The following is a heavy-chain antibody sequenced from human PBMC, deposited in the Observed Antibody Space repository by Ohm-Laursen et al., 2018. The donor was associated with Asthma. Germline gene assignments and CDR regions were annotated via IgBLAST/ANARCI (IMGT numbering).Heavy chain of an antibody. CDR2: INAGNGNT. CDR3: ARDDYGWDYFDY. Sequence: SVKVSCKASGYTFTSYGIAWVRQAPGQGLEWMGWINAGNGNTKYSQKFQGRVTITRDTSASTAYMELSSLRSEDTAVYYCARDDYGWDYFDYWGQGTLVTVSS. V-gene: IGHV1-3*01. CDR1: GYTFTSYG. D-gene: IGHD4-17*01. J-gene: IGHJ4*02.